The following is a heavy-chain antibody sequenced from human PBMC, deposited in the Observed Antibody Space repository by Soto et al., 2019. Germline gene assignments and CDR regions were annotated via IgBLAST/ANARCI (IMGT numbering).Heavy chain of an antibody. CDR1: GGSISSSSYY. CDR2: FSYSGST. CDR3: ASLPPRGDCSGGRCYSMHV. V-gene: IGHV4-39*01. D-gene: IGHD2-15*01. J-gene: IGHJ6*04. Sequence: QLQLQESGPGLVKPSETRSLTCTVSGGSISSSSYYWGWIRQPPGKGLEWVGRFSYSGSTYYNPSLNSRVTISAETSKAQSSLKVSSATAEDTAVYYCASLPPRGDCSGGRCYSMHVWGDETTVTVST.